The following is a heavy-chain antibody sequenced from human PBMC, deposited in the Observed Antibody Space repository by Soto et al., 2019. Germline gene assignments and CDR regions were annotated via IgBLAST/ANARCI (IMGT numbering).Heavy chain of an antibody. CDR3: AREGSGYYYFDY. CDR1: GFTFSSYG. CDR2: IWYDGSNK. Sequence: PGGSLRLSCAASGFTFSSYGMHWVRQAPGKGLEWVAVIWYDGSNKYYADSVKGRFTISRDNSKNTLYLQMNSLRAEDTAVYYYAREGSGYYYFDYWGQGTLVTVSS. D-gene: IGHD3-22*01. V-gene: IGHV3-33*01. J-gene: IGHJ4*02.